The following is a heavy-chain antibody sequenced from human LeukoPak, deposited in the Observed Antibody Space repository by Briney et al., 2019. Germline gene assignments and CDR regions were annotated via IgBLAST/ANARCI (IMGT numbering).Heavy chain of an antibody. J-gene: IGHJ6*02. CDR1: GGTFSSYV. Sequence: SVKVSCKASGGTFSSYVITWVRQAPGQGLEWMGGIIPIFGTANYAQKFQGRVTITADESTSTAYMELSSLRSEDTAAYYCASTFYCSGGSCYYYGMDVWGQGTTVTVSS. CDR2: IIPIFGTA. V-gene: IGHV1-69*01. D-gene: IGHD2-15*01. CDR3: ASTFYCSGGSCYYYGMDV.